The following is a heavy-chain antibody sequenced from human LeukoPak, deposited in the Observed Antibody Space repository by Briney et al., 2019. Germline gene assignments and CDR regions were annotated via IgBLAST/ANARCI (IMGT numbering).Heavy chain of an antibody. Sequence: GGSLRLSCAASGFTFSNYAMTWVRQAPGKGLEWVSAISTGGGDTYYADSVKGRFTISRDNSKNTVYLQMNGLRAEDTAIYYCAKELRYGDFSSDYWGQGTLVTVSS. CDR1: GFTFSNYA. CDR2: ISTGGGDT. D-gene: IGHD4-17*01. CDR3: AKELRYGDFSSDY. V-gene: IGHV3-23*01. J-gene: IGHJ4*02.